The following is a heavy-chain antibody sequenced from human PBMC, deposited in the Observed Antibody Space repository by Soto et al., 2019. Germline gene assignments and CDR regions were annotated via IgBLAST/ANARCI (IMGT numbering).Heavy chain of an antibody. CDR2: IIPIFGTA. D-gene: IGHD5-12*01. CDR3: ARDLLKQMATIRNSYYYGMDV. CDR1: GGTFSSYA. Sequence: SVKVSCKASGGTFSSYAISWVRQAPGQGLEWMGGIIPIFGTANYAQKFQGRVAITADESTSTAYMELSSQRSEDTAVYYCARDLLKQMATIRNSYYYGMDVWGQGTTVTVSS. J-gene: IGHJ6*02. V-gene: IGHV1-69*13.